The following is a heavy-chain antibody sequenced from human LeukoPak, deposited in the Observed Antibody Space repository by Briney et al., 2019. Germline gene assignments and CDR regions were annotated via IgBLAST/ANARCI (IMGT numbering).Heavy chain of an antibody. J-gene: IGHJ5*02. Sequence: SETLSLTCAVYGGSFSGYYWSWIRQPPGKGLEWIGEINHSGSTNYNPSLKSRVTISVDASKNQFSLKLSSVTAADTAVYYCARGSPYGRNWFDPWGQGTLVTVSS. CDR3: ARGSPYGRNWFDP. CDR1: GGSFSGYY. V-gene: IGHV4-34*01. CDR2: INHSGST. D-gene: IGHD3-10*01.